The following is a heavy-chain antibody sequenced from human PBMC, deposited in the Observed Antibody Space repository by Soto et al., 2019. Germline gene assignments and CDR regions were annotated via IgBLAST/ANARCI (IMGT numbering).Heavy chain of an antibody. Sequence: QVQLVQSGAEVQKPGSSVKVSCKASGGTFSSYAISWVRQAPGQGLEWMGGIIPIFGTANYAQKFQGRVTITADESTSTAYMELSSLRSEDTAVYYCARAFCSGGSCSYYYYGMDVWGQGTTVTVSS. V-gene: IGHV1-69*01. J-gene: IGHJ6*02. D-gene: IGHD2-15*01. CDR3: ARAFCSGGSCSYYYYGMDV. CDR1: GGTFSSYA. CDR2: IIPIFGTA.